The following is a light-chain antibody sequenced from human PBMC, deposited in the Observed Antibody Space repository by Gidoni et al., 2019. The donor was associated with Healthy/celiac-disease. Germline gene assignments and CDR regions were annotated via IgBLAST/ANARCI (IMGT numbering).Light chain of an antibody. V-gene: IGKV1-9*01. CDR2: AAS. Sequence: DIQLTQSPSFLSASVGDRVTITCRASQGISSYLAWYQQKPGKAPKRLIYAASTLQSGVPSRFSGSGSGTEFTLTISSLQPEDFATYYCQQLNSYPITFGQGTRLEIK. CDR3: QQLNSYPIT. J-gene: IGKJ5*01. CDR1: QGISSY.